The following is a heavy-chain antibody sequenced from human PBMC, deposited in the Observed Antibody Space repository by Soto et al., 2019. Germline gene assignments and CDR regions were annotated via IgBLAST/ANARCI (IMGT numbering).Heavy chain of an antibody. D-gene: IGHD3-16*02. J-gene: IGHJ6*02. Sequence: GESLKISCKGSGYSFTIYWIGWVRQMPGKGLEWMGIVYPGDSDTRYSPSFQGQVTISADKSISTAYLQWSSLKASETAMYYCARWSPPALFTSGAVIATRYYYYHGMDVWGQGTTVTVSS. CDR1: GYSFTIYW. CDR3: ARWSPPALFTSGAVIATRYYYYHGMDV. CDR2: VYPGDSDT. V-gene: IGHV5-51*01.